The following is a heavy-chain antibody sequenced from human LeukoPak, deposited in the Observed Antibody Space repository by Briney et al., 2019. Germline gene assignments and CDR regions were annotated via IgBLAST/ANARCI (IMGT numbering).Heavy chain of an antibody. D-gene: IGHD1-26*01. CDR1: GFTFSDHF. Sequence: PGGSLRLSCAASGFTFSDHFMDWVRQPPGKGLEWVGRIKIKANSYITQYAASMEGRFTIARDDSKNSLYLQMSSLKTEDTAMYYCASIRGTLGYWGQGTVVTVSS. CDR2: IKIKANSYIT. CDR3: ASIRGTLGY. J-gene: IGHJ4*02. V-gene: IGHV3-72*01.